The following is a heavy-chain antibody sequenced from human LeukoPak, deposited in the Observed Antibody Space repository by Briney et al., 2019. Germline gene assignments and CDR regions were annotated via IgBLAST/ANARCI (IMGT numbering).Heavy chain of an antibody. CDR1: GFTVSSNY. D-gene: IGHD3-10*01. Sequence: GGSLRLSCAASGFTVSSNYMSWVRQAPGKGLEWVSIIYGADSTYYADSVKGRFTISRDNSKNTLYLQMNSLRAEDTAVYYCARSGFGVLYYYGMDVWGQGTTVTASS. CDR3: ARSGFGVLYYYGMDV. V-gene: IGHV3-66*01. J-gene: IGHJ6*02. CDR2: IYGADST.